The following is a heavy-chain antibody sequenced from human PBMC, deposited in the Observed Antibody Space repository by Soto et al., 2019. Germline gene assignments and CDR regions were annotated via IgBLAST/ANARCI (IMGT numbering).Heavy chain of an antibody. J-gene: IGHJ3*02. CDR3: TTDYLAVAASTDAFDI. CDR2: IKSKTDGGTT. CDR1: GYTFSNAW. V-gene: IGHV3-15*01. Sequence: GGSLRVSCAASGYTFSNAWMSWVLQAPGQGLEWVGRIKSKTDGGTTDYAAPVKGRFTISRDDSKKTLYLQMNSLKTEDTAVYYCTTDYLAVAASTDAFDIWGQGTMVTVSS. D-gene: IGHD6-19*01.